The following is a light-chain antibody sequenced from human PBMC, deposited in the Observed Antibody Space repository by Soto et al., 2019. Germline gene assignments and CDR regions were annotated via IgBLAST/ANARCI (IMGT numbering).Light chain of an antibody. Sequence: EIVMTQSPATLSVSPGERATLSCRSSQSVSSNLAWYQQKPGQAPRLLIYGASTRATGIPARFSGSGSGTEFTLTISRLQSEDFAVYYCQQYNNWHPWTFGQVTKVEIK. CDR2: GAS. J-gene: IGKJ1*01. CDR1: QSVSSN. CDR3: QQYNNWHPWT. V-gene: IGKV3-15*01.